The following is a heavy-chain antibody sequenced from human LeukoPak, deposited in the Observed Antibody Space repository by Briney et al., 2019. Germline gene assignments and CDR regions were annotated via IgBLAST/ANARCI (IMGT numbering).Heavy chain of an antibody. CDR2: IYVTGTT. V-gene: IGHV4-30-2*01. CDR3: AGDFGSGSYRFDY. Sequence: SQTLSPTRAVSGPSISSGDYSCSWLRQPPWRGLEWFGNIYVTGTTYYNPSLKGRGTMSLDRSKNQFSLKLTSVTAAVTAVYYCAGDFGSGSYRFDYWGQGTLVTVSS. J-gene: IGHJ4*02. D-gene: IGHD3-10*01. CDR1: GPSISSGDYS.